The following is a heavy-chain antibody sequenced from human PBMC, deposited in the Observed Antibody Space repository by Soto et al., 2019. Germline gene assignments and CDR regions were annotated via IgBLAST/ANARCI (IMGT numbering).Heavy chain of an antibody. Sequence: SETLSLTCAVYGTYIRSGRYSWRWIRQPPGKGREWIGYIYHSGNTYYNPSLKSRVTISVDRSKNQFSLKLSSVTAADTAVYYCARTDTGMVEVWGQGTLVTVSS. CDR3: ARTDTGMVEV. D-gene: IGHD5-18*01. V-gene: IGHV4-30-2*01. CDR1: GTYIRSGRYS. CDR2: IYHSGNT. J-gene: IGHJ4*02.